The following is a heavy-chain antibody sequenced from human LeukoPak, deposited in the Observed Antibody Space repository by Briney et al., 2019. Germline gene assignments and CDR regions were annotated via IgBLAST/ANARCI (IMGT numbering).Heavy chain of an antibody. V-gene: IGHV4-39*07. CDR2: IYYSGST. J-gene: IGHJ5*02. CDR1: GGSISSSSYY. Sequence: PSETLSLTCTVSGGSISSSSYYWGWIRQPPGKGLEWIGSIYYSGSTNYNPSLKSRVTISVDTSKNQFSLKLSSVTAADTAVYYCARDLGRDYGDYFQGNWFDPWGQGTLVTVSS. D-gene: IGHD4-17*01. CDR3: ARDLGRDYGDYFQGNWFDP.